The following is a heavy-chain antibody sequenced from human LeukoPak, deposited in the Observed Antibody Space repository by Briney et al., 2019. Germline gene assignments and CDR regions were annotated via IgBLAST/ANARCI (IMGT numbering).Heavy chain of an antibody. D-gene: IGHD5-18*01. Sequence: ASVKVSCKVSGYTLTELSVHWVRQAPGKGLEWMGNFDPKDGDTIYAQRFQGRVTMTEDTSTHTAYMELSSLRAEDTAVYYCARPYGYSYGLDYWGQGTLVTVSS. J-gene: IGHJ4*02. CDR2: FDPKDGDT. CDR3: ARPYGYSYGLDY. V-gene: IGHV1-24*01. CDR1: GYTLTELS.